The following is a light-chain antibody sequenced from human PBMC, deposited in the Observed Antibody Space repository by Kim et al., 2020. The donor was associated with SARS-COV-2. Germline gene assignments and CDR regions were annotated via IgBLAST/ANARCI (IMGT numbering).Light chain of an antibody. V-gene: IGKV3-15*01. CDR2: DTF. Sequence: PGETATRTCRASQTVSGNLAWYQQKPGQAPRLLIYDTFTRATGIPGRFSGSGSGTEFTLTISSLQSEDFGIYYCQQYYIWPRTFGQGTKVDIK. CDR1: QTVSGN. J-gene: IGKJ1*01. CDR3: QQYYIWPRT.